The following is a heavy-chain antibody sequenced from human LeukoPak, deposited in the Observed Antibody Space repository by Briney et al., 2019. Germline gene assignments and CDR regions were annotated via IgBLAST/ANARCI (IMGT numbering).Heavy chain of an antibody. CDR2: ISGSGGST. Sequence: GGSLRLSCAASGFTFASYAMSWVRQAPGKGLEWVSAISGSGGSTYYADSVKGRFTISRDNSKNTLYLQMNSLRAEDTAVYYCAKTASPGIAVAGNDYWGQGTLVTVSS. CDR3: AKTASPGIAVAGNDY. D-gene: IGHD6-19*01. J-gene: IGHJ4*02. CDR1: GFTFASYA. V-gene: IGHV3-23*01.